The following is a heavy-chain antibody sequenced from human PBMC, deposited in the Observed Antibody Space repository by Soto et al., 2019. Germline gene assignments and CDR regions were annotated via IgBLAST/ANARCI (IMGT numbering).Heavy chain of an antibody. CDR3: ARGDATKLGVTNYYGMDV. D-gene: IGHD3-10*01. Sequence: ASVKVSCKASGYTFTSYDINWVRQATGQGLEWMGWMNPNSGNTGYAQKIQGRVTMTRNTSISTAYMELSSLRSEDTAMYYCARGDATKLGVTNYYGMDVWGQGTTVTVSS. V-gene: IGHV1-8*01. CDR1: GYTFTSYD. CDR2: MNPNSGNT. J-gene: IGHJ6*02.